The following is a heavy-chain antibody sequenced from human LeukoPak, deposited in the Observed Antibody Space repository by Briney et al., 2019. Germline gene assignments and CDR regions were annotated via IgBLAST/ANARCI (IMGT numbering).Heavy chain of an antibody. CDR2: ISNGGTTI. Sequence: GGSLRLSCAASGFTFSSYEMNWVRQAPGKGLEWVSYISNGGTTIYYADSVKGRFTISRDNAKNSLYLQMNSLKAEDTAVYYCARDHSTVTTWVDYWGQGTLVTVSS. CDR1: GFTFSSYE. V-gene: IGHV3-48*03. D-gene: IGHD4-17*01. J-gene: IGHJ4*02. CDR3: ARDHSTVTTWVDY.